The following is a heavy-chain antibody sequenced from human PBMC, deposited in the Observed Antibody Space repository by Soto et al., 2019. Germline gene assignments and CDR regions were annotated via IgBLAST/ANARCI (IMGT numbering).Heavy chain of an antibody. V-gene: IGHV4-39*01. CDR1: GGSISSSSFH. Sequence: QLQLQESGPGLVKPSETLSLTCTVSGGSISSSSFHWGWIRQPPGKGLEWIGSIYYSGSTYYSPSLKGRVTLSVDTSKNQFSLKLSSVPAADTAVYYCARRERAAGTDWWFDPWGQGTLVTVSS. J-gene: IGHJ5*02. D-gene: IGHD6-13*01. CDR2: IYYSGST. CDR3: ARRERAAGTDWWFDP.